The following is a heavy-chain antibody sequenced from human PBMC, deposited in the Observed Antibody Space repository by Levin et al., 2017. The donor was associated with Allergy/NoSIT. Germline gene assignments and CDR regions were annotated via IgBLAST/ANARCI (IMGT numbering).Heavy chain of an antibody. D-gene: IGHD1-26*01. CDR2: ISWDGGST. CDR3: AKDKSGSYSGLDYYGMDG. J-gene: IGHJ6*02. CDR1: GFTFDDYA. Sequence: PGESLKISCAASGFTFDDYAMHWVRQAPGKGLEWVSLISWDGGSTYYADSVKGRFTISRDNSKNSLYLQMNSLRAEDTALYYCAKDKSGSYSGLDYYGMDGWGQGTTVTVSS. V-gene: IGHV3-43D*04.